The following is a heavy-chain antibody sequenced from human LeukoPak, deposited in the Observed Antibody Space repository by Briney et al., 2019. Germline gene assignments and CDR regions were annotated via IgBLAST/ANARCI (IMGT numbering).Heavy chain of an antibody. CDR3: ARDQSTTALSEY. V-gene: IGHV3-23*01. CDR1: GFTFNAYT. Sequence: GGSLRLSCAASGFTFNAYTLTWVRQAPGKRPEWLAAVTGGHGVTYYADSVRGRFTISRGNSRNTLYLQMTGLTAEDTAVYYCARDQSTTALSEYWGQGTLVAVSS. CDR2: VTGGHGVT. J-gene: IGHJ4*02. D-gene: IGHD1-7*01.